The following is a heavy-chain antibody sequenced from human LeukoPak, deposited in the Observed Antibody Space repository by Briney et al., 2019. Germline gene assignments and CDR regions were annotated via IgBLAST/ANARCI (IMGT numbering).Heavy chain of an antibody. Sequence: PGGSLRLSCAASGFTFSSYGMHWVRQAPGKVLEWVAFIRYDGSNKYYADSVKGRFTISRDNSKNTLYLQMNSLRAEDTAVYYRAKTTTVTTRDNWFDPWGQGTLVTVSS. CDR3: AKTTTVTTRDNWFDP. CDR2: IRYDGSNK. D-gene: IGHD4-17*01. CDR1: GFTFSSYG. J-gene: IGHJ5*02. V-gene: IGHV3-30*02.